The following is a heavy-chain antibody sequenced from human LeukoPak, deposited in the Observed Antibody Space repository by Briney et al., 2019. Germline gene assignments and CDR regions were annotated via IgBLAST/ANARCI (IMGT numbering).Heavy chain of an antibody. CDR1: GGSISSGGYS. CDR2: IYHSGST. V-gene: IGHV4-30-2*01. J-gene: IGHJ1*01. D-gene: IGHD4-17*01. CDR3: ARAYGDYVGYFQH. Sequence: SETLSLTCAVSGGSISSGGYSWSWIRQPPGKGLECIGYIYHSGSTYYNPSLKSRVTISVDRSKNQFSLKLSSVTAADTAVYYCARAYGDYVGYFQHWGQGTLVTVSS.